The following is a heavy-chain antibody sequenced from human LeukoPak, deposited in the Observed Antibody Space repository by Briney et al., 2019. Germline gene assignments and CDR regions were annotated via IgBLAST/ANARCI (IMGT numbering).Heavy chain of an antibody. CDR2: IYPGDSDT. CDR1: GYSFTSYW. CDR3: ARQITMVRGVIIQNYFDY. V-gene: IGHV5-51*01. D-gene: IGHD3-10*01. J-gene: IGHJ4*02. Sequence: GESLKISWKGSGYSFTSYWIGWVRQMPGKGLEWMGIIYPGDSDTRYSPSFQGQVTISADKSISTAYLQWSSLKASDTAMYYCARQITMVRGVIIQNYFDYWGQGTLVTVSS.